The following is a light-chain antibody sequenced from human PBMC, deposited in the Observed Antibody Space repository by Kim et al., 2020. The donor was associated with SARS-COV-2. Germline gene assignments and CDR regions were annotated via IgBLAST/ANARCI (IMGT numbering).Light chain of an antibody. V-gene: IGKV1-39*01. Sequence: ASVGDRVTITCRASQSITNYLNWYQQKPGKAPKPLIYAASSLQSGVPSRFSGSGSGTDFTLTISSLQPEDFAIYYCQQSYITPQTFGQGTKVDIK. CDR2: AAS. CDR3: QQSYITPQT. CDR1: QSITNY. J-gene: IGKJ1*01.